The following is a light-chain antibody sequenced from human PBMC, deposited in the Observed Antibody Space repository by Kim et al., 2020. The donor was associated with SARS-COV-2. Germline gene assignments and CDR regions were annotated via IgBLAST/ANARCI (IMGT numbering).Light chain of an antibody. J-gene: IGLJ2*01. CDR1: SLRTYY. CDR3: NSRDSNDNVL. V-gene: IGLV3-19*01. Sequence: VAWGQTVRTTCHGDSLRTYYAKWSQQKPGQAPIVVFYGKNNRPSGIPDRFSGSSSGNTASLTITETQAGDEADYYCNSRDSNDNVLFGGGTQLTVL. CDR2: GKN.